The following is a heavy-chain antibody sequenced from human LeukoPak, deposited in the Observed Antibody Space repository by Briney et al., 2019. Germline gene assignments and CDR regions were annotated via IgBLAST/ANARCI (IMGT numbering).Heavy chain of an antibody. D-gene: IGHD3-10*01. CDR2: INHSGST. Sequence: SETLSLTCAVYGGSFSGYYWSWIRQHPGKGLEWIGEINHSGSTNYNPSLKSRVTISVDTSKNQFSLKLSSVTAADTAVYYCARGLSPYLRFGETWFDPWGQGTLVTVSS. CDR3: ARGLSPYLRFGETWFDP. CDR1: GGSFSGYY. V-gene: IGHV4-34*01. J-gene: IGHJ5*02.